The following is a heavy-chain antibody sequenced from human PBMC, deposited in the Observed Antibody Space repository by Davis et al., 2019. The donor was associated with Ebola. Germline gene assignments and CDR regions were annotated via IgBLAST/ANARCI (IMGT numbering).Heavy chain of an antibody. Sequence: GESLKISCAASGFTLSTYGMHWVRQAPGKGLEWVALMWYDGSRQYYADSVKGRFTVSRDNSRNILYLQMNSLRAEDTAVYYCARDPRLKYYYGSGSFLYYFDNWGQGTLVTVSS. D-gene: IGHD3-10*01. CDR2: MWYDGSRQ. CDR1: GFTLSTYG. J-gene: IGHJ4*02. V-gene: IGHV3-33*08. CDR3: ARDPRLKYYYGSGSFLYYFDN.